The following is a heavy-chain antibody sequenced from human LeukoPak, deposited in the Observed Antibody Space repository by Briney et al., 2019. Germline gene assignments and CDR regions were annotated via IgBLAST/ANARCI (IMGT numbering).Heavy chain of an antibody. CDR3: ARGEFTYDY. Sequence: SETLSLTCTVSGGPISSYFWSWIRQPPGKGLEWMGYIYYSGSTNYSPSLKSRVTMSVDTSKNQFSLKLSSVTAADTAVYYCARGEFTYDYWGQGTLVTISS. V-gene: IGHV4-59*01. CDR2: IYYSGST. J-gene: IGHJ4*02. CDR1: GGPISSYF. D-gene: IGHD3-16*01.